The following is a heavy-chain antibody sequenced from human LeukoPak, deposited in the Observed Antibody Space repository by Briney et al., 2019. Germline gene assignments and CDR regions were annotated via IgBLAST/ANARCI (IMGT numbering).Heavy chain of an antibody. Sequence: GGSLRLSCAASGLTFSGYAMLWVRQATGKGLEWVGHIRCKVKSNATAYAASVKGRFTISRDDSKNTKFLQMNSLNTEDTAVYYCTYTYDSSRLDPFDIWGQGTTVTVSS. V-gene: IGHV3-73*01. CDR1: GLTFSGYA. J-gene: IGHJ3*02. CDR3: TYTYDSSRLDPFDI. D-gene: IGHD3-22*01. CDR2: IRCKVKSNAT.